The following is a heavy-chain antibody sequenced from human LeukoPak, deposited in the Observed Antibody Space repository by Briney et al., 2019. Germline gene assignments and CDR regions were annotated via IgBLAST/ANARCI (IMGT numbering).Heavy chain of an antibody. CDR2: MNPNSGNT. CDR3: ARSPALRQWLVRFLVDY. D-gene: IGHD6-19*01. V-gene: IGHV1-8*01. Sequence: GASVKVSCKASGYTFTSYDINWVRQATGQGLEWMGWMNPNSGNTGYAQKFQGRVTMTRNTSISTAYMELSSLRSEDTAVYYCARSPALRQWLVRFLVDYWGQGTLVTVSS. J-gene: IGHJ4*02. CDR1: GYTFTSYD.